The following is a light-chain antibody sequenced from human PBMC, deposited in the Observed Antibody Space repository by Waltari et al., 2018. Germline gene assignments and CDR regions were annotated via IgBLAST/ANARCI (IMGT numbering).Light chain of an antibody. Sequence: DIVLTQSPGTLSLSPGARATLSCRASQSVSRTLAWYQQKPGQAPRLLIYDASIRATGIPDRFSGSGSGTDFSLTISRLEPEDFAVYYCQKYGTRPATFGQGTKVEIK. CDR2: DAS. V-gene: IGKV3-20*01. CDR3: QKYGTRPAT. J-gene: IGKJ1*01. CDR1: QSVSRT.